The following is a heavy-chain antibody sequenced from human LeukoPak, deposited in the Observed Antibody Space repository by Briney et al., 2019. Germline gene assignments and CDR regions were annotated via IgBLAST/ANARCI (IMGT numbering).Heavy chain of an antibody. CDR1: GYTFTSYD. CDR3: ARMNYYDSSGYPNRFGP. D-gene: IGHD3-22*01. CDR2: MNPNSGNT. J-gene: IGHJ5*02. Sequence: ASVKVSCKASGYTFTSYDINWVRQATGQGLEWMGWMNPNSGNTGYAQKFQGRVTITRNTSISTAYMELSSLRSEDTAVYYCARMNYYDSSGYPNRFGPWGQGTLVTVSS. V-gene: IGHV1-8*03.